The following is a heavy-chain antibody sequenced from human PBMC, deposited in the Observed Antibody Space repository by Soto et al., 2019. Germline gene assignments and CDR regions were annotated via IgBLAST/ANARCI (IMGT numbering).Heavy chain of an antibody. CDR2: INHSGST. CDR3: AGVFRGDDYFDY. D-gene: IGHD3-16*01. V-gene: IGHV4-34*01. Sequence: QVQLQQWGAGLLKPSETLSLTCAVYGGSFSGYYWSWIRQPPGKGLEWIGEINHSGSTNYNPSLKSRVTISVDPATNQFSLKLSSVTAADTAVYYCAGVFRGDDYFDYWGQGTLVTGSS. CDR1: GGSFSGYY. J-gene: IGHJ4*02.